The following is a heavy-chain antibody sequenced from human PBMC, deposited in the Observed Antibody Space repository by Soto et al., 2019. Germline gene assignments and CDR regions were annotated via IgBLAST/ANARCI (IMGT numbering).Heavy chain of an antibody. J-gene: IGHJ4*02. D-gene: IGHD1-20*01. V-gene: IGHV4-34*01. Sequence: LSETLSLTCAVYGGSFSGYYWSWIRQPPGKGLEWIGEINHSGSTNYNPSLKSRVTISVDTSKNQFSLKLSSVTAADTAVYYCARDGITGTPFDYWGQGTLVTVSS. CDR3: ARDGITGTPFDY. CDR2: INHSGST. CDR1: GGSFSGYY.